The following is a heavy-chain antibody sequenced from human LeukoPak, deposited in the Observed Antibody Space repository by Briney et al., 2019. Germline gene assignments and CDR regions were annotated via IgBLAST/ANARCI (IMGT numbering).Heavy chain of an antibody. D-gene: IGHD2/OR15-2a*01. V-gene: IGHV4-59*02. CDR1: GASVRSDH. Sequence: KPSETLTLTCTVSGASVRSDHWNWIRQSPGKGLEWIAYMHGSGSPNYNPSLASRLTLSVDATENLLSLKLTSVTAADTAVYFCARDLSVNAFDIWGQGTLVTVPS. CDR3: ARDLSVNAFDI. CDR2: MHGSGSP. J-gene: IGHJ3*02.